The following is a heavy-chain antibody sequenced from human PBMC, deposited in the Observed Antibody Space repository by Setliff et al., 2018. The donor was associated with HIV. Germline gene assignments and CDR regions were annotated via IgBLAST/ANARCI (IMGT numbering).Heavy chain of an antibody. D-gene: IGHD3-3*01. CDR2: IYTSGSA. CDR1: GGSVSGYK. V-gene: IGHV4-4*08. J-gene: IGHJ3*02. Sequence: SETRSLTCIVSGGSVSGYKWSWIRQSPGKGLEWIGYIYTSGSATYNPSLKSRVTISIDTSKDQFSLRLDSVTAADTAVYYCARRDYNFSGTFDIWGQGTMVTVSS. CDR3: ARRDYNFSGTFDI.